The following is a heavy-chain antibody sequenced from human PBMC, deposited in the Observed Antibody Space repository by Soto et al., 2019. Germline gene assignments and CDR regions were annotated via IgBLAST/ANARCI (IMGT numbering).Heavy chain of an antibody. V-gene: IGHV4-4*02. CDR3: VAQWHAGYGAFEP. CDR1: GASITTNW. Sequence: SETLSLTCAVSGASITTNWWTWVRQPPGKGLEWLGEIHHILSTTYNPSLRTRLNISVDRSKHQFSLTLSSLTAADTAIYYCVAQWHAGYGAFEPWGQGTLVTVSS. CDR2: IHHILST. D-gene: IGHD3-9*01. J-gene: IGHJ5*02.